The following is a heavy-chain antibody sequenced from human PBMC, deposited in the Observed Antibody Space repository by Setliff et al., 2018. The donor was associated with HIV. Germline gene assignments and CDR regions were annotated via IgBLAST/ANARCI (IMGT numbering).Heavy chain of an antibody. J-gene: IGHJ4*02. V-gene: IGHV4-39*02. CDR3: ANRLRGYNKWYYFDY. CDR2: VDHSGQT. D-gene: IGHD1-1*01. CDR1: GVSISTSTSY. Sequence: SETLSLTCTVSGVSISTSTSYWGWIRQPPGKGLEWIGSVDHSGQTFYNPSLKSRLTMSVDTSKNDFSLILTSVTAADTAVYYCANRLRGYNKWYYFDYWGQGTLVTVSS.